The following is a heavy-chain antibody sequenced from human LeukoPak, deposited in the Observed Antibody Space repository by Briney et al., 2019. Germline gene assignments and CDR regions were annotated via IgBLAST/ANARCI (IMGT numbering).Heavy chain of an antibody. CDR3: IVFGDSNH. CDR2: THSSGGT. V-gene: IGHV3-53*01. D-gene: IGHD4-17*01. CDR1: GFTGSHNY. Sequence: GGSLRLSCAASGFTGSHNYMSWVRQAPGEGLEWVSATHSSGGTYYADSVKGRFTISRDTSKNTLYLQINSLSVEDTAVYYCIVFGDSNHWGQGTLVTVSS. J-gene: IGHJ5*02.